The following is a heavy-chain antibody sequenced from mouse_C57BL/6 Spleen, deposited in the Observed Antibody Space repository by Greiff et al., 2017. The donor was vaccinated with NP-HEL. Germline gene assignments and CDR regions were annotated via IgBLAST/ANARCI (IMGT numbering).Heavy chain of an antibody. J-gene: IGHJ3*01. CDR2: IDPSDSET. V-gene: IGHV1-52*01. CDR1: GYTFTSYW. CDR3: ARVGDDGYLPWFAY. Sequence: VQLQQPGAELVRPGSSVKLSCKASGYTFTSYWMHWVKQRPIQGLEWIGNIDPSDSETHYNQKFKDKATLTVDKSSSTAYMQLSSLTSEDSAVYYCARVGDDGYLPWFAYWGQGTLVTVSA. D-gene: IGHD2-3*01.